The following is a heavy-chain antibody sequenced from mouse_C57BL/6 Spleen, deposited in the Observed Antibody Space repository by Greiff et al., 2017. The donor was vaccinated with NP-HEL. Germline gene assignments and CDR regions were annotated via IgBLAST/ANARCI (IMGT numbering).Heavy chain of an antibody. CDR3: ARGAVVATDWYFDV. V-gene: IGHV5-17*01. Sequence: EVQLVESGGGLVKPGGSLKLSCAASGFTFSDYGMHWVRQAPEKGLEWVAYISSGSSTIYYADTVKGRFTISRDNAKNTLFLQMTSLRSEDTAMYYCARGAVVATDWYFDVWGTGTTVTVSS. D-gene: IGHD1-1*01. J-gene: IGHJ1*03. CDR1: GFTFSDYG. CDR2: ISSGSSTI.